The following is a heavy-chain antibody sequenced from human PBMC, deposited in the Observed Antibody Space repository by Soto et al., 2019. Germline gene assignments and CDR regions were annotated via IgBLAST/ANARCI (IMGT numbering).Heavy chain of an antibody. V-gene: IGHV3-23*01. J-gene: IGHJ3*02. CDR3: ARVRPLRDCTRTSCLGAFDI. D-gene: IGHD2-2*01. CDR2: ITASADTT. CDR1: GFTFRSYA. Sequence: EEQLLESGGGLVRPGGSLRLSCAASGFTFRSYAMSWVRQAPGKGLEWVSAITASADTTYYADSVKGRFTISRDNSKNTMYVRMNSLRGEDTAVYYCARVRPLRDCTRTSCLGAFDIWGQGTRVTVS.